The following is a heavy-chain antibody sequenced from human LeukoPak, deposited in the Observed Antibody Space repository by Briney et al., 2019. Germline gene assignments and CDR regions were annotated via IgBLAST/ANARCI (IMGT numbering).Heavy chain of an antibody. V-gene: IGHV4-4*07. D-gene: IGHD5-12*01. CDR1: GGSISSYY. CDR2: IYTSGST. CDR3: ARSGSGYLRYYFDY. J-gene: IGHJ4*02. Sequence: SETLSLACTVSGGSISSYYWSWIRQPAGKGLEWIGRIYTSGSTNYNPSLKSRVTMSVDTSKNQFSLKLSSVTAADTAVYYCARSGSGYLRYYFDYWGQGTLVTVSS.